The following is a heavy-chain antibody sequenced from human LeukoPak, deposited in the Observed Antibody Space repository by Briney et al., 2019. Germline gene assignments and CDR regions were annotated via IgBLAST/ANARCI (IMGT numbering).Heavy chain of an antibody. V-gene: IGHV3-7*01. CDR3: ARDRGWQTFDY. Sequence: GGSLRLSCAASGFIFSSYWMTWVRQAPGKGLERVANIKDDGSENYYVDSVKGRFTISRDNAKNSVFLQMNSLRADDTAVYYCARDRGWQTFDYWGQGSQVTVSS. CDR2: IKDDGSEN. CDR1: GFIFSSYW. J-gene: IGHJ4*02. D-gene: IGHD6-19*01.